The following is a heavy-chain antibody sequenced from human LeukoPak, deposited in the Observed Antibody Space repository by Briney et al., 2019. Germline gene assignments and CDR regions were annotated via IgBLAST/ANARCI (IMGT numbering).Heavy chain of an antibody. D-gene: IGHD6-13*01. J-gene: IGHJ4*02. CDR2: IYYSGST. V-gene: IGHV4-59*01. CDR3: ARSLVRQLDTFDY. Sequence: SETLSLTCTVSGGSISSYYWSWIRQPPGKGLEWIGYIYYSGSTNYNPSLKSRVTISVDTSKNQFSLKLSSVTAADTAVYYCARSLVRQLDTFDYWGQGTLVTVSS. CDR1: GGSISSYY.